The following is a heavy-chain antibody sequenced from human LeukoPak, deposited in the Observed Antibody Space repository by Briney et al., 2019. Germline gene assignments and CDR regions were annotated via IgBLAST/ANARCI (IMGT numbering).Heavy chain of an antibody. CDR2: IYYSGST. J-gene: IGHJ5*02. Sequence: PSETLSLTCTVSGGSISSYYWSWIRQPPGKGLEWIGYIYYSGSTNHNSSLKSRVTISVDTSKNLFSLKLSSVTAADTAVYYCARHSSATGWFDPWGQGTLVTVSS. V-gene: IGHV4-59*08. CDR1: GGSISSYY. CDR3: ARHSSATGWFDP. D-gene: IGHD3-22*01.